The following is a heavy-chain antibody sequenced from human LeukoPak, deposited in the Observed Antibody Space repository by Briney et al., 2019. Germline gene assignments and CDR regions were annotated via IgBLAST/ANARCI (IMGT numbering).Heavy chain of an antibody. D-gene: IGHD1-26*01. V-gene: IGHV3-15*01. CDR3: LTDPGAWAPI. CDR2: IKSYTDGGTI. Sequence: GGSLRLSCSTSGLNFNNAWMSWVRQAPGKGLEWIGRIKSYTDGGTIDYAAPVKDRFIISRDDSKNTLYLEINRLRTEDTAIYYCLTDPGAWAPIWGQGTMVTVSS. CDR1: GLNFNNAW. J-gene: IGHJ3*02.